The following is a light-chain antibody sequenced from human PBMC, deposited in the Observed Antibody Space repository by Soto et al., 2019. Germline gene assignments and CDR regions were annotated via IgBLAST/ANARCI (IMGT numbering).Light chain of an antibody. CDR2: DAS. J-gene: IGKJ1*01. V-gene: IGKV3D-15*01. CDR3: QQYNNWPWT. Sequence: EIVLTQSPATLSLSPGAGAPLSCRASQNVSRFLAWYPRRPGQAPRLLIYDASNRASGIPARFTGSGSGTEFTLTISTLQSEDFAVYYCQQYNNWPWTFGQGTK. CDR1: QNVSRF.